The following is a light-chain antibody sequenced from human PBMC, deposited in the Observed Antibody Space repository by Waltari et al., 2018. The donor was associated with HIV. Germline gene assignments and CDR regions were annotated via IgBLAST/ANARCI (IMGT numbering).Light chain of an antibody. CDR3: SSSAGGDTLV. CDR1: SRDVGSSNY. J-gene: IGLJ3*02. CDR2: EIT. V-gene: IGLV2-8*01. Sequence: QSALPQPPSASGLPGQSVTIPCTGTSRDVGSSNYVAWYQQYPGKAPKLLIYEITKRPSGVPDRFSGSKSGNTASLTVSGLQAEDEADYYCSSSAGGDTLVFGGGTKLTVL.